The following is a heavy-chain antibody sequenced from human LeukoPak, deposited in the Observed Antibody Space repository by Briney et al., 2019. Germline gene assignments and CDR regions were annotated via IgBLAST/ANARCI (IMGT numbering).Heavy chain of an antibody. Sequence: GGSLRLSCAASGFTFSSYAMSWLRQAPGKGLDWVSAISGSGGSTYYADSVKGRFTISRDNSQHTLYLQMNSLRAEDTAVYYCAKAPHFIAVAGTNYYFDYWGQGTLVTVSS. CDR2: ISGSGGST. CDR3: AKAPHFIAVAGTNYYFDY. J-gene: IGHJ4*02. V-gene: IGHV3-23*01. D-gene: IGHD6-19*01. CDR1: GFTFSSYA.